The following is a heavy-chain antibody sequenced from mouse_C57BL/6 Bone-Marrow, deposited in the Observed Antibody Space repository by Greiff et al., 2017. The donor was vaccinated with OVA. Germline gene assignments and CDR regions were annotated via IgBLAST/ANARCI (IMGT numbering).Heavy chain of an antibody. J-gene: IGHJ4*01. Sequence: DVKLQESGGGLVKPGGSLKLSCAASGFTFSSYTMSWVRQTPEKRLEWVATISGGGGNTYYPDSVKGRFTISRDNAKNTLYLQMSSLRSEDTALYYCARQDYGSSFRGAMDYWGQGTSVTVSS. CDR3: ARQDYGSSFRGAMDY. CDR1: GFTFSSYT. V-gene: IGHV5-9*01. D-gene: IGHD1-1*01. CDR2: ISGGGGNT.